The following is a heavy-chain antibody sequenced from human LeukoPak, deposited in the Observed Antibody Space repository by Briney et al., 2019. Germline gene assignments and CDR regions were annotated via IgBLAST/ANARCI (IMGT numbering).Heavy chain of an antibody. V-gene: IGHV4-30-4*01. D-gene: IGHD1-14*01. J-gene: IGHJ6*02. CDR2: IYKSGDT. Sequence: SQTLSLTCTVSGGSINSGDYHWSWIRQPPGKGLEWIGYIYKSGDTYYNPSLKSRLSISVDTSNNQFSLKLSSVTVADTAIYYCVRYKGGVYFYYGMDLWGQGTTVTVSS. CDR1: GGSINSGDYH. CDR3: VRYKGGVYFYYGMDL.